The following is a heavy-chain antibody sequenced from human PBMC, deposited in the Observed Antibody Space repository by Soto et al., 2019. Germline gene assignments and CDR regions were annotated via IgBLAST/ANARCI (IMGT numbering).Heavy chain of an antibody. V-gene: IGHV4-39*01. Sequence: SETLSLTCTVSGGSIIGSSYYWGWIRQTPGKGLEWIGTIYYSGSTYYNPSLRSRVTISVDTSKNQFSLKLSSVTAADTAVYYCARRPRVWSGELVYTSYYGMGVGG. J-gene: IGHJ6*04. CDR1: GGSIIGSSYY. CDR3: ARRPRVWSGELVYTSYYGMGV. CDR2: IYYSGST. D-gene: IGHD3-10*01.